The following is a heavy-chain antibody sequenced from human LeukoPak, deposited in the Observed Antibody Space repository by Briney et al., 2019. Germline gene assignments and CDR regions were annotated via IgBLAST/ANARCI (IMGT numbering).Heavy chain of an antibody. D-gene: IGHD3-10*01. CDR3: ARHHYASGTHTPYYFDF. CDR1: GGSISGYY. CDR2: IDSRGSS. J-gene: IGHJ4*02. Sequence: SETLSLTCTVSGGSISGYYWSWIRQPAAKGLEWIGRIDSRGSSNYKPSLKSRVTMSVDTSKNQFSLKLTSMTAADTAVYYCARHHYASGTHTPYYFDFWGQGTLVTVSS. V-gene: IGHV4-4*07.